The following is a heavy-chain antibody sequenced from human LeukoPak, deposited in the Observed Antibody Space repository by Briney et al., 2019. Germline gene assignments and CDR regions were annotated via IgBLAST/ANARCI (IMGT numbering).Heavy chain of an antibody. CDR2: ISSSSYI. CDR1: GFTLSSYS. CDR3: ARDYPDSSGFDY. Sequence: GGSLRLSCAASGFTLSSYSMNWVRRAPGKGLEWVSSISSSSYIYYADSVKGRFTISRDNAKNSLYLQMNSLRAEDTAVYYCARDYPDSSGFDYWGQGTLVTVSS. V-gene: IGHV3-21*01. D-gene: IGHD6-25*01. J-gene: IGHJ4*02.